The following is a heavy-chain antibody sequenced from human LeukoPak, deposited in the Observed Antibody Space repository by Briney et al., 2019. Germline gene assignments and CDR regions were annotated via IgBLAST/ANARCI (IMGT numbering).Heavy chain of an antibody. CDR3: ARGGSGWPNDY. CDR2: IYYSGST. J-gene: IGHJ4*02. D-gene: IGHD6-19*01. Sequence: SETLSLTCTVSGGSISSYHWSWIRQPPGKRLEWIGYIYYSGSTNYNPSLKSRVTISVDTSKNQFSLKLSSVTAADTAVYYCARGGSGWPNDYWGQGTLVTVSS. V-gene: IGHV4-59*08. CDR1: GGSISSYH.